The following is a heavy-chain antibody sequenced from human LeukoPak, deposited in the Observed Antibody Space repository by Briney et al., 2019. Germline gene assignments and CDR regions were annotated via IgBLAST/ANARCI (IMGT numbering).Heavy chain of an antibody. V-gene: IGHV3-48*04. D-gene: IGHD6-19*01. CDR2: ISSSGSTI. J-gene: IGHJ4*02. CDR3: ARDSRIAVAGGFDY. Sequence: GGSLRLSCAASGFTFSSYAMSWVRQAPGKGLEWVSYISSSGSTIYYADSVKGRFTISRDNAKNSLYLQMNSLRAEDTAVYYCARDSRIAVAGGFDYWGQGTLVTVSS. CDR1: GFTFSSYA.